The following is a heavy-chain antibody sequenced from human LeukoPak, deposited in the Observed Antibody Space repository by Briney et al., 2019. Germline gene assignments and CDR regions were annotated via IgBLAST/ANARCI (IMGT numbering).Heavy chain of an antibody. CDR2: IRYDGSNT. Sequence: PGGSLRLSCAASGFTFSSYGMHWVRQAPGKGLEWVAFIRYDGSNTYYADSVKGRVTISRDNSKNTLYLEMNSLRAEDTAVYYCAKDFRPFYGDYTPPHPWGQGTLVTVSS. D-gene: IGHD4-17*01. CDR1: GFTFSSYG. J-gene: IGHJ5*02. V-gene: IGHV3-30*02. CDR3: AKDFRPFYGDYTPPHP.